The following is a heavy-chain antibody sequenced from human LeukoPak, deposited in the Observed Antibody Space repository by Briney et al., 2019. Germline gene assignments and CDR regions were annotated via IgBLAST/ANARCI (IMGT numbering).Heavy chain of an antibody. D-gene: IGHD5-24*01. CDR2: TRNDESNK. V-gene: IGHV3-30*02. J-gene: IGHJ4*02. CDR3: AKALGRDGYNSFDY. Sequence: PGGSLRLSCAASGFTFSNYGMHWVRQAPGKGREWVAFTRNDESNKYYADSVKVRFTISTDNSKNTLYLQMNSLRAEDTAVYYCAKALGRDGYNSFDYWGQGTLVTVSS. CDR1: GFTFSNYG.